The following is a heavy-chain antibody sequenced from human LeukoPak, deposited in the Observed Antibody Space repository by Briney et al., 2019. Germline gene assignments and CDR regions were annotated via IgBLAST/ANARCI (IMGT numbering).Heavy chain of an antibody. J-gene: IGHJ2*01. D-gene: IGHD3-22*01. V-gene: IGHV3-23*01. Sequence: GGSLRLSCAASGFTFSSYAMSWVRQAPGKGLEWVSAISGSGGSTYYADSVKGRFTISRDNSKNTLYLQMNSLRAEDTAVYYCASDRYYYDGSGYYSHYWYFDLWGRGTLVTVSS. CDR1: GFTFSSYA. CDR3: ASDRYYYDGSGYYSHYWYFDL. CDR2: ISGSGGST.